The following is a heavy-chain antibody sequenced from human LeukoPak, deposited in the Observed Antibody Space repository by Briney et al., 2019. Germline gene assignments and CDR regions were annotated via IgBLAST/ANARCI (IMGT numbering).Heavy chain of an antibody. Sequence: SETLSLTCAVSGASISSSIHYWGWVRQPPGKGLEWIGSISHSGSTYYNPSLKSRVTISVDTSKNQFSLKLSSVTAADTAVYYCARHKVGDYYNPSDYWGQGTLVTVSS. V-gene: IGHV4-39*07. CDR3: ARHKVGDYYNPSDY. J-gene: IGHJ4*02. CDR1: GASISSSIHY. D-gene: IGHD4-17*01. CDR2: ISHSGST.